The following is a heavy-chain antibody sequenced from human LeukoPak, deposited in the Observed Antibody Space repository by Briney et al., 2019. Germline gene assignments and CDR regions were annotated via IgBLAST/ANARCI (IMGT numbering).Heavy chain of an antibody. CDR1: GFTFSTYW. Sequence: GGSLRLSCVASGFTFSTYWMTWVRQAPGKGLEWVASINQGGSERYYVDSVRGRFTISRDNAKKSLYLQMNSLRAEDTAVFHCARDNWDYHFDFRGQGTLVTVSS. CDR2: INQGGSER. J-gene: IGHJ4*02. CDR3: ARDNWDYHFDF. D-gene: IGHD1-7*01. V-gene: IGHV3-7*01.